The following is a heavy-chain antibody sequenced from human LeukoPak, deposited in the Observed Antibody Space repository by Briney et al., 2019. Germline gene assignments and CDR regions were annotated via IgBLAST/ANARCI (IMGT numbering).Heavy chain of an antibody. V-gene: IGHV3-23*01. CDR2: VNSNDRP. Sequence: GGSLRLSCAASGFNFSNYAMTWVRQAPGKGLEWVSTVNSNDRPYYADSVKGRFTISRDNSKNTLYLQMNTLRVEDTALYYCARDYADYVGYFFFDYWGQGTLVTVSS. CDR3: ARDYADYVGYFFFDY. CDR1: GFNFSNYA. D-gene: IGHD4-17*01. J-gene: IGHJ4*02.